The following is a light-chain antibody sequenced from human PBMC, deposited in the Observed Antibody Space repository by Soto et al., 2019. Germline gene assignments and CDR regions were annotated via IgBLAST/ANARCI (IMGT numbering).Light chain of an antibody. V-gene: IGKV1-16*01. CDR3: LQYRSYPQA. CDR2: AAS. Sequence: DIQMTQSPSSLSASVGDRVTITCRASQDINSYLAWFQQKPGKAPKSLIYAASNLQSGVPSRFSGSGSGTDFTLTISSLQPEDFATYYCLQYRSYPQAFGQGTKVEIK. CDR1: QDINSY. J-gene: IGKJ1*01.